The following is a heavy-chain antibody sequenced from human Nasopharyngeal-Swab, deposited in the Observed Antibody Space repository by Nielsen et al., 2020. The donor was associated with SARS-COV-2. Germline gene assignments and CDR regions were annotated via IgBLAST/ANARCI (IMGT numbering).Heavy chain of an antibody. J-gene: IGHJ4*02. D-gene: IGHD6-13*01. CDR2: INPNSGGT. V-gene: IGHV1-2*02. CDR3: ARVYTSSWFDY. Sequence: ASVQVSCKASGYTFTGYYMHWVRQAPGQGLEWMGWINPNSGGTNYAQKFQGRVTMTRDTSISTAYMELRILRSDDTAVYYCARVYTSSWFDYWGQGTLVTVSS. CDR1: GYTFTGYY.